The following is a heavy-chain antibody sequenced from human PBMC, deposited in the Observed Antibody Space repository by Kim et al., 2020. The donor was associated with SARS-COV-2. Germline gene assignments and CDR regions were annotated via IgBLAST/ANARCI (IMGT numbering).Heavy chain of an antibody. CDR1: GGSISSYY. CDR2: IYYSGST. CDR3: ARGPHHYDFWSGYFNWFDP. D-gene: IGHD3-3*01. J-gene: IGHJ5*02. Sequence: SETLSLTCTVSGGSISSYYWSWIRQPPGKGLEWIGYIYYSGSTNYNPSLKSRVTISVDTSKNQFSLKLSSVTAADTAVYYCARGPHHYDFWSGYFNWFDPWGQGTLVTVSS. V-gene: IGHV4-59*01.